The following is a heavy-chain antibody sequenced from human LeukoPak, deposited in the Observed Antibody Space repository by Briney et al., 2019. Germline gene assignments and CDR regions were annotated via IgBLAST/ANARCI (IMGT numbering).Heavy chain of an antibody. CDR1: GGSINSY. J-gene: IGHJ3*02. V-gene: IGHV4-4*07. Sequence: SETLSLTCTVSGGSINSYWSWIRQPAGKGLEWIGRISGSGTITYNPALQSRLSISINTSKNQFSLKLMSVTAADTAVYYCAKSNGYGLIDIWGQGTMVTVSS. CDR2: ISGSGTI. D-gene: IGHD3-22*01. CDR3: AKSNGYGLIDI.